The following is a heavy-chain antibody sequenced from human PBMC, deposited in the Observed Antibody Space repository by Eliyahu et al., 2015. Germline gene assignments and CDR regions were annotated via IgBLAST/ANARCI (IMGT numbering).Heavy chain of an antibody. Sequence: QVQLVQSGAEVXKXGSSVKXPXXAPGGTXSXYAXPWVRRAPGQGLEWMGGINPILGTATYAQKFQGRVTITADESTSTAYMELTSLGFEDTAVYYCARTYRDLRNGDFYQYGMDVWGQGTTVTVSS. CDR3: ARTYRDLRNGDFYQYGMDV. V-gene: IGHV1-69*01. J-gene: IGHJ6*02. CDR1: GGTXSXYA. D-gene: IGHD3-10*01. CDR2: INPILGTA.